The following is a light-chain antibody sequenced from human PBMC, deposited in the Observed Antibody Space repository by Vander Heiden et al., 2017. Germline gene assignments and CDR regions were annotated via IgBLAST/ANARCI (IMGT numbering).Light chain of an antibody. CDR2: GAS. CDR3: QQYNNWPPT. V-gene: IGKV3-15*01. CDR1: QIVSSN. Sequence: EIVMTQSPATLSVSPGERATFSCRASQIVSSNLAWYQQKPGQPPRLLIYGASTRATGIPARFSGSGSGTEFTLTVSILQSEDFAVYYCQQYNNWPPTFGGGTKVEIK. J-gene: IGKJ4*01.